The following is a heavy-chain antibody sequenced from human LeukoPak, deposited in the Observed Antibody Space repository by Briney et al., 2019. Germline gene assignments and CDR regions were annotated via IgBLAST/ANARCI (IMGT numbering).Heavy chain of an antibody. D-gene: IGHD4-23*01. CDR3: ARAPEGYTVVTIFDF. Sequence: GGSLRLSCAASGFTFSNYWMSWVRQAPGKGLEWVANIKQDGSEKYYVDSVKGRFTISRDNALNSLFLQMNSLRAEDTAVYYCARAPEGYTVVTIFDFWGQGTLVTVSS. J-gene: IGHJ4*02. CDR2: IKQDGSEK. V-gene: IGHV3-7*05. CDR1: GFTFSNYW.